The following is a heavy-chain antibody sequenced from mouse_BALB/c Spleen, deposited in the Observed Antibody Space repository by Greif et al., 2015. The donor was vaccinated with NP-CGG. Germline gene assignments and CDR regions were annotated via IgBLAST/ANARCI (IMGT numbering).Heavy chain of an antibody. CDR3: ARGGLRGAMDY. D-gene: IGHD2-2*01. CDR1: GFTFSSCY. CDR2: INSNGGST. V-gene: IGHV5-6-2*01. J-gene: IGHJ4*01. Sequence: EVHLVESGGGLVKLGGSLKLSCAASGFTFSSCYMSWVRQTPEKRLELVAAINSNGGSTYYPDTVRGRFTISTNNAKNNLYREMSRRKSEDTAWYYGARGGLRGAMDYWGQGTSVTDSS.